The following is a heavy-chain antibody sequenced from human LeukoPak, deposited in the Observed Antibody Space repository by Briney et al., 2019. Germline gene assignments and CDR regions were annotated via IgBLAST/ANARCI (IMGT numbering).Heavy chain of an antibody. D-gene: IGHD2-2*01. V-gene: IGHV4-61*02. CDR3: ARPSLPVPAASFDY. CDR1: GGSISSGSYY. J-gene: IGHJ4*02. CDR2: IYTSGST. Sequence: SETLSLTCTVSGGSISSGSYYWSWIRQPAGKGLEWIGRIYTSGSTNYNPSLKSRVTISVDTSKNQFSLKLSSVTAADTAVYYCARPSLPVPAASFDYWGQGTLVTVSS.